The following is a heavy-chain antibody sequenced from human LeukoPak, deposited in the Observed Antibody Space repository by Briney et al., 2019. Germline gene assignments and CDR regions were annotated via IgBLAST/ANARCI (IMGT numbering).Heavy chain of an antibody. V-gene: IGHV3-20*04. CDR2: INWNGGST. Sequence: PGGSLRLSCAASGFTFSSYEMNWVRQAPGKGLEWVSGINWNGGSTGYADSVKGRFTISRDNAKNSLYLQMNSLRAEDTALYYCGTTRSSYYYYYMDVWGKGTTVTVSS. D-gene: IGHD6-13*01. CDR3: GTTRSSYYYYYMDV. J-gene: IGHJ6*03. CDR1: GFTFSSYE.